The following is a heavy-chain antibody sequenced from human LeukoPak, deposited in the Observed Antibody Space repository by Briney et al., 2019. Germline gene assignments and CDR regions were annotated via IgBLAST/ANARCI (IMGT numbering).Heavy chain of an antibody. J-gene: IGHJ4*02. CDR3: ARDLVVGEPHFDPGSYLDY. Sequence: ASVKVSCKASGYTFTSYYMHWVRLAPGQGLEWMGIINPSGGSTSYAQKFQGRVTMTRDTSTSTVYMELSSLRSEDTAVYYCARDLVVGEPHFDPGSYLDYWGRGTLVTVSS. D-gene: IGHD2-8*02. V-gene: IGHV1-46*01. CDR2: INPSGGST. CDR1: GYTFTSYY.